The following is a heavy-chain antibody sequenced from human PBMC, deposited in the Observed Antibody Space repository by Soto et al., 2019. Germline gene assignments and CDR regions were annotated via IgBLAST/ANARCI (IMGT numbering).Heavy chain of an antibody. Sequence: SETLSLTCTVSGGSVSSVSYSWSWIRQPPGKGLEWIGYIHYSGSTNYNPSLKSRVTMSVDTSKNQFSLKLSSVTAADTAVYYCARYCSSVTCNGLDHWGQGKMVTVS. CDR2: IHYSGST. CDR1: GGSVSSVSYS. D-gene: IGHD2-2*01. CDR3: ARYCSSVTCNGLDH. J-gene: IGHJ5*02. V-gene: IGHV4-61*01.